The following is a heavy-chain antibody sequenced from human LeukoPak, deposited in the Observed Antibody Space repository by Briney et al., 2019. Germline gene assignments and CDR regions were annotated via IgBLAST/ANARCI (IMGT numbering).Heavy chain of an antibody. D-gene: IGHD3-3*01. V-gene: IGHV1-2*02. CDR1: GYTFTGDY. J-gene: IGHJ4*02. CDR2: INPNSGGT. Sequence: ASVKVSCKASGYTFTGDYMHWVRQAPGQGLEWMGWINPNSGGTKYGQRFQGRVTMTRDTSISTAYMELSRLRSDDTAVYYCAREDRFGVIIWGPGTLVTVSS. CDR3: AREDRFGVII.